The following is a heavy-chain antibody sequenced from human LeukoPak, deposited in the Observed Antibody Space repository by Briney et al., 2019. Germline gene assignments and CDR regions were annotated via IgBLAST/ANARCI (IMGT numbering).Heavy chain of an antibody. CDR2: INHSGST. CDR3: ARGVSGVDP. Sequence: SETLSLTCAVSGYSISSGYYWSWIRQPPGKGLEWIGEINHSGSTNYNPSLKSRVTISVDTSKNQFSLKLSSVTAADTAVYYCARGVSGVDPWGQGTLVTVSS. CDR1: GYSISSGYY. V-gene: IGHV4-38-2*01. J-gene: IGHJ5*02. D-gene: IGHD1-26*01.